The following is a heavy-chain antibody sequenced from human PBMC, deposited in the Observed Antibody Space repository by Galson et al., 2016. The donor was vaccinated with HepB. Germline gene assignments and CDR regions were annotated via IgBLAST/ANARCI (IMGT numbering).Heavy chain of an antibody. J-gene: IGHJ3*02. CDR3: AREDGRGYCTGGSCLLKDGFDI. D-gene: IGHD2-15*01. V-gene: IGHV3-21*01. CDR1: GFTFSSYS. CDR2: ISSSTTYV. Sequence: SLRLSCAASGFTFSSYSMNWVRQAPGKGLEWVSSISSSTTYVYYADSLKGRFTISRDNAKNSLHLQMNSLRADDTAVYYCAREDGRGYCTGGSCLLKDGFDIWGQGTLVTVSA.